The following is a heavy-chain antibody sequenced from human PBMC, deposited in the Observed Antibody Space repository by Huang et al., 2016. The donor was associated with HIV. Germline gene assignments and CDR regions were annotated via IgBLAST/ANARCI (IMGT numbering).Heavy chain of an antibody. CDR2: IDHSGST. J-gene: IGHJ4*02. CDR1: GGSFTGYY. V-gene: IGHV4-34*01. Sequence: QVQLQQWGAGLLKPSETLSLTCAVYGGSFTGYYWSWFRQPPGQGLEWMGEIDHSGSTNYNPTPKSRVTMAVDTSESQFSLKLIAVAAAETAMYYGASGPHSARTLDFWGQGTLVTVSS. D-gene: IGHD6-6*01. CDR3: ASGPHSARTLDF.